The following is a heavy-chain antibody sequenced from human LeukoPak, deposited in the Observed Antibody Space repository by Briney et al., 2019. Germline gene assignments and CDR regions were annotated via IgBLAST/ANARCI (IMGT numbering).Heavy chain of an antibody. V-gene: IGHV4-34*01. CDR1: GGSFSGDF. Sequence: SETLSLTCAVYGGSFSGDFWSWIRQSPGKGLEWIGEINHGGSTTYNPSLQSRVTMSVDTSKNQFSLKLSSVTAADTAVYYCARMWDCSSTSCYYFDYWGQGTLVTVSS. D-gene: IGHD2-2*01. CDR2: INHGGST. CDR3: ARMWDCSSTSCYYFDY. J-gene: IGHJ4*02.